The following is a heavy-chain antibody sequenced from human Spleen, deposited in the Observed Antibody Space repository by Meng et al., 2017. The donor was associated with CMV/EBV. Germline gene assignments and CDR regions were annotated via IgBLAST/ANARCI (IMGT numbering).Heavy chain of an antibody. CDR2: ISGSAYTA. Sequence: AYGFTFGNYAISWVRQAPGKGPGWGSGISGSAYTAYYADSVKGRLNSSRDNSKNTVYLQMNSLRVEDAAVYYCVKEEGSTSWYVFDYWGQGTLVTVSS. D-gene: IGHD2-2*01. J-gene: IGHJ4*02. V-gene: IGHV3-23*01. CDR3: VKEEGSTSWYVFDY. CDR1: GFTFGNYA.